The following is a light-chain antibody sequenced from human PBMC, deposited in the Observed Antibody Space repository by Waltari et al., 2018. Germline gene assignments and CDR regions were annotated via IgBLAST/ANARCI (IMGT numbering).Light chain of an antibody. V-gene: IGKV3-15*01. Sequence: EIVMTQSPATLSVSPGEKATLSCSASQSVSSNLAWYQQKPGQSPRLLIYGASTRATGIPARFSGSGSGTDFTLTISSLQSEDFAVYYCQHSDTFGQGTKLEIK. CDR3: QHSDT. J-gene: IGKJ2*01. CDR2: GAS. CDR1: QSVSSN.